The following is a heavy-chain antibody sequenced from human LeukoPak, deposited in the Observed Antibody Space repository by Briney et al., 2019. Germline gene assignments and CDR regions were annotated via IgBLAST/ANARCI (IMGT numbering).Heavy chain of an antibody. V-gene: IGHV1-46*01. CDR3: ARELAGDYYDSSGYYPFDY. J-gene: IGHJ4*02. D-gene: IGHD3-22*01. CDR2: INPSGGSK. Sequence: ASVTVSCTASGYTFTSYYMHWVRQAPGQGLEWMGIINPSGGSKSYAQKFQGRVTMTRDTSTSTVYMELSSLRSEDTAVYYCARELAGDYYDSSGYYPFDYWGQGTLVTVSS. CDR1: GYTFTSYY.